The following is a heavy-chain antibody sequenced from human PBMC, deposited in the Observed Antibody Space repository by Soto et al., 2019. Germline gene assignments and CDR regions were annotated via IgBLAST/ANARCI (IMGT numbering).Heavy chain of an antibody. J-gene: IGHJ4*02. CDR1: DFDFSSYG. Sequence: GGSLRLSCAASDFDFSSYGIHWVRQAPGKGLEWVAASSYDGRETFYADSAKGRFTVSKEMSKNTAFLQMNALRHEDTAVYFCARDLGWPILNFDNWGQGTPVTVSS. CDR3: ARDLGWPILNFDN. V-gene: IGHV3-30*03. D-gene: IGHD3-3*01. CDR2: SSYDGRET.